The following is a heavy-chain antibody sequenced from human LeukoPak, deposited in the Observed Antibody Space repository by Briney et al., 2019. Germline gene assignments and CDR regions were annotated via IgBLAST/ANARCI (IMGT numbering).Heavy chain of an antibody. CDR2: IKQDGSEK. D-gene: IGHD6-13*01. J-gene: IGHJ6*03. V-gene: IGHV3-7*01. CDR3: ARGRSLAAAGPYYYYMDV. Sequence: GGSLRLSCAASGFTFSSYWMSWVRQAPGKGLEWVANIKQDGSEKYYVDSVKGRFTISRDNAKNSLYLQMNSLRAEDTAMYYCARGRSLAAAGPYYYYMDVWGKGTTVTVSS. CDR1: GFTFSSYW.